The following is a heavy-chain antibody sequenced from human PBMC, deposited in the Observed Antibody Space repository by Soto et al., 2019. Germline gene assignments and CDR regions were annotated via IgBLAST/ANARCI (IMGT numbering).Heavy chain of an antibody. J-gene: IGHJ4*02. CDR1: GFTFSSYG. CDR3: ARDRAAAGLFDY. Sequence: PGGSLRLSCAASGFTFSSYGMHWVRQAPGKGLEWVAVIWYDGSNKYYADSVKGRFTISRDNSKNTLYLQMNSLRAEDTAVYYCARDRAAAGLFDYWGQGTLVTVSS. V-gene: IGHV3-33*01. D-gene: IGHD6-13*01. CDR2: IWYDGSNK.